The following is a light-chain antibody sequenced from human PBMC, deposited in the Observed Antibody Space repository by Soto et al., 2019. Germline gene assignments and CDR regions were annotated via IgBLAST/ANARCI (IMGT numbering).Light chain of an antibody. CDR2: DTS. CDR1: QNVKSY. Sequence: EIVVTQSPATLSLSPGDRATLSCRTSQNVKSYLAWYQQKPGQAPRLLIYDTSNRATGIPARFTGSGSGTDFTLTISSLEPEDCAVYYCHQRGDWPTFGGGTKVEVK. V-gene: IGKV3-11*01. CDR3: HQRGDWPT. J-gene: IGKJ4*01.